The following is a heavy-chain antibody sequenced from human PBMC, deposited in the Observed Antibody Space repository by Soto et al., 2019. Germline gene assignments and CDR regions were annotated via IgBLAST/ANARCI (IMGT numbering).Heavy chain of an antibody. CDR1: GFTFSIYA. CDR3: AKVRRSNSYDFWSGYYGAY. CDR2: ISGSGGST. J-gene: IGHJ4*02. V-gene: IGHV3-23*01. Sequence: GGSLRLSCAASGFTFSIYAMSWVRQAPGKGLEWVSAISGSGGSTYYADSVKGRFTISRDNSKNTLYLQMNSLRAEDTAVYYCAKVRRSNSYDFWSGYYGAYWGQGTLVTVSS. D-gene: IGHD3-3*01.